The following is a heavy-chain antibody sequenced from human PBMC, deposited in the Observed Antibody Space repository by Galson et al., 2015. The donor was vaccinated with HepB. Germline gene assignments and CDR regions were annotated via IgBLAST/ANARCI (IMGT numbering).Heavy chain of an antibody. J-gene: IGHJ4*02. CDR2: VTSGGDKT. V-gene: IGHV3-23*01. CDR3: VTTVRGVNY. D-gene: IGHD3-10*01. CDR1: GFTFNSYA. Sequence: SLRLSCAASGFTFNSYAMAWVRQAPGKGLEWVSVVTSGGDKTFYADSLTGRVIVSRDKFRNTFYLQTSSLRADDTAVYYCVTTVRGVNYWGQGTLLTVSS.